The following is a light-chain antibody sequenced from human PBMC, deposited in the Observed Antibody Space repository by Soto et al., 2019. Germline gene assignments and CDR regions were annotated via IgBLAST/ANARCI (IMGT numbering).Light chain of an antibody. Sequence: QSVLTQSPSASASLGASVKLTCTLSSGHSSYAIAWHQQQPEKGPRYLMKLNSDGSHSKGDGIPDRFSGSSSGAERYLTISSLQSEDEADYYCQTWGTGIVVFGGGTQLTFL. CDR1: SGHSSYA. V-gene: IGLV4-69*01. CDR3: QTWGTGIVV. J-gene: IGLJ2*01. CDR2: LNSDGSH.